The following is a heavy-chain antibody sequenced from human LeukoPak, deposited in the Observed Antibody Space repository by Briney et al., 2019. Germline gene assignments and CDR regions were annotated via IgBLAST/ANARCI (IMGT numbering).Heavy chain of an antibody. CDR2: ISSSSSYI. J-gene: IGHJ3*02. CDR1: GFTFSSYS. Sequence: GGSLRLSCAASGFTFSSYSMNWVRQAPGEGLEWVSSISSSSSYIYYADSVKGRFTISRDNAKNSLYLQMNSLRAEDTAVYYCARDSVDEDAFDIWGQGTMVTVSS. V-gene: IGHV3-21*01. D-gene: IGHD5-12*01. CDR3: ARDSVDEDAFDI.